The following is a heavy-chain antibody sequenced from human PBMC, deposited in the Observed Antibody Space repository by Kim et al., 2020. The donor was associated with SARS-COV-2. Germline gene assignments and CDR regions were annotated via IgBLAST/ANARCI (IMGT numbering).Heavy chain of an antibody. D-gene: IGHD2-21*02. CDR1: GGSFSGYY. V-gene: IGHV4-34*01. CDR3: ARGVFRGVTATGY. J-gene: IGHJ4*02. CDR2: INHSGST. Sequence: SETLSLTCAVYGGSFSGYYWSWIRQPPGKGLEWIGEINHSGSTNYNPSLKSRVTISVDTSKNQFSLKLSSVTAADTAVYYCARGVFRGVTATGYWGQGTLVTVSS.